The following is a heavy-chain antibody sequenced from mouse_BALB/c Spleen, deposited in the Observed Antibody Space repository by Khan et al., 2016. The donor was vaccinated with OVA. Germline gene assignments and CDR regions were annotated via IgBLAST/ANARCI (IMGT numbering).Heavy chain of an antibody. Sequence: QVQLQQSGPVLVKPGASVKMSCKASGYTFTDYIINWVRQRTGQGLEWIGQIYPGSGSTYYNEKFKGKETLTADKYSNTAYMQLRSLTSEDSAVYFCARSGYVRLGYCGQVPTLTLSS. V-gene: IGHV1-77*01. CDR3: ARSGYVRLGY. CDR1: GYTFTDYI. D-gene: IGHD3-1*01. CDR2: IYPGSGST. J-gene: IGHJ2*01.